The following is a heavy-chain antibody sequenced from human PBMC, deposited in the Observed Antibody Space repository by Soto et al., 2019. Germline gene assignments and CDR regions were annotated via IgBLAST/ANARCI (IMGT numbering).Heavy chain of an antibody. Sequence: PSETLSLTCTVPGGSISRSIYYWVWIRQPPGKGLEWIGSIYYSGSTYYNPSLKSRVTISVDTSKNRFSLKLSSVTAADTAVYYCARQSYYDSSGSRAFDPWGQGTLVTVSS. J-gene: IGHJ5*02. V-gene: IGHV4-39*01. CDR2: IYYSGST. CDR1: GGSISRSIYY. D-gene: IGHD3-22*01. CDR3: ARQSYYDSSGSRAFDP.